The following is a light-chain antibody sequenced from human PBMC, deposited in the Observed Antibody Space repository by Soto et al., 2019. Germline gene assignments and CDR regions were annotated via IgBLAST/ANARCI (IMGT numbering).Light chain of an antibody. CDR3: CSYTTSSSYV. CDR1: SSDIGAYDY. Sequence: QSALTHPASLSGSPGQSITISCTGTSSDIGAYDYVSWFQQHPGKAPKLMIYDVNNRPSGVSNRFSGSKSGNTASLTISGLQAEDEADYYCCSYTTSSSYVFGTGTKVTVL. CDR2: DVN. V-gene: IGLV2-14*01. J-gene: IGLJ1*01.